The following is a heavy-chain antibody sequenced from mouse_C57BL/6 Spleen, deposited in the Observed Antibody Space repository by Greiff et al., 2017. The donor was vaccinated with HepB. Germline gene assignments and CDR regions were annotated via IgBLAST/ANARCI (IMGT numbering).Heavy chain of an antibody. Sequence: VQLQQPGAELVRPGTSVKLSCKASGYTFTSYWMHWVKQRPGQGLEWIGVIDPSDSYTNYNQKFKGKATLTVDTSSSTAYMQLSSLTSEDSAVYYCARRGYGSSSYAMDYWGQGTSVTVSS. J-gene: IGHJ4*01. CDR1: GYTFTSYW. D-gene: IGHD1-1*01. CDR3: ARRGYGSSSYAMDY. CDR2: IDPSDSYT. V-gene: IGHV1-59*01.